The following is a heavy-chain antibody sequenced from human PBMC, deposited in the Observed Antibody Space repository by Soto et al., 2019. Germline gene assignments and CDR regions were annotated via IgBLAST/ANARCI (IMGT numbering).Heavy chain of an antibody. CDR1: GESISSSSYY. V-gene: IGHV4-39*01. J-gene: IGHJ4*02. Sequence: ETLSLTCIVSGESISSSSYYWGWIRQPPGKGLEWIGSIYYSGRTYYNPSFKSRVTISIDTSKNQFSLKLSSVTATDTAVYYCARQRTTVVTQAYFDHWGQGALVTAPQ. CDR3: ARQRTTVVTQAYFDH. D-gene: IGHD2-21*02. CDR2: IYYSGRT.